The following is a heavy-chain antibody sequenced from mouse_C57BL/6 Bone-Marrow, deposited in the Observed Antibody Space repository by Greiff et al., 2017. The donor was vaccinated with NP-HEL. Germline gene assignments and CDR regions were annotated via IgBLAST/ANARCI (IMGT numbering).Heavy chain of an antibody. D-gene: IGHD2-5*01. J-gene: IGHJ3*01. CDR2: ISSGSSTI. CDR1: GFTFSDYG. V-gene: IGHV5-17*01. CDR3: ARGGYSNPFAY. Sequence: DVMLVESGGGLVKPGGSLKLSCAASGFTFSDYGMHWVRQAPEKGLEWVAYISSGSSTIYYADTVKGRFTISRDNAKNTLFLQMTSLRSEDTAMYYCARGGYSNPFAYWGQGTLVTVSA.